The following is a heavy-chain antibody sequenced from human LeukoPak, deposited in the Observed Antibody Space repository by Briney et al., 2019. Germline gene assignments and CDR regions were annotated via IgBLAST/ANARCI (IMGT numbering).Heavy chain of an antibody. CDR1: GFTFSSYE. Sequence: QAGGSLRLSCAASGFTFSSYEMSWVRQAPGKGLEWVSAISGSGGTTYYADSVKGRFTISRDNSKNTLHLQMNSLRAEDTAAYYCAKFAQRYCSGGSCHPFDYWGQGTLVTVSS. J-gene: IGHJ4*02. V-gene: IGHV3-23*01. CDR3: AKFAQRYCSGGSCHPFDY. D-gene: IGHD2-15*01. CDR2: ISGSGGTT.